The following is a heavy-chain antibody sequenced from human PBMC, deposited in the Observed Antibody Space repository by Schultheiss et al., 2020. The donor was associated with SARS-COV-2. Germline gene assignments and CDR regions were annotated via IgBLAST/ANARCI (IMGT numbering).Heavy chain of an antibody. D-gene: IGHD1-26*01. CDR3: ARASLSIVAFDI. V-gene: IGHV3-74*01. CDR2: IHSDGSST. Sequence: GGSLRLSCAASGFIFRNYWMHWVRQVPGRGLVWVSRIHSDGSSTNYADSVKGRFTISRDNAKNSLYLQMNSLRAEDTAVYYCARASLSIVAFDIWGQGTMVTVSS. J-gene: IGHJ3*02. CDR1: GFIFRNYW.